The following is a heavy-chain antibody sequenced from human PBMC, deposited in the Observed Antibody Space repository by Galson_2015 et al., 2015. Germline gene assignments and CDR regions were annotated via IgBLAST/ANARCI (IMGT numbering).Heavy chain of an antibody. Sequence: SVKVSCKASGYTFTSYGISWVRQAPGQGLEWMGWISAYNGNTNYAQKLQGRVTMTTDTSTSTAYMELRSLRSDDTAVYYCARDRTYGSGSYYNVLSGFEDYWGQGTLVTVSS. V-gene: IGHV1-18*04. J-gene: IGHJ4*02. CDR3: ARDRTYGSGSYYNVLSGFEDY. CDR1: GYTFTSYG. D-gene: IGHD3-10*01. CDR2: ISAYNGNT.